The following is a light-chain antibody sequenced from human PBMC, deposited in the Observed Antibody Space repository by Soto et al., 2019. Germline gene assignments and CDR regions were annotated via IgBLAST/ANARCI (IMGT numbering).Light chain of an antibody. CDR2: AAS. V-gene: IGKV1-39*01. CDR1: QYVSTY. J-gene: IGKJ2*01. CDR3: QQSYSTPHT. Sequence: DLQMTQSPSSLSASVGDRVTITCRASQYVSTYLSWYQQRPGKAPKLLIFAASNLQSGVPSRFSGSGSGTDFTLTVSRLQPEDFATYYCQQSYSTPHTFGQGTKVDIK.